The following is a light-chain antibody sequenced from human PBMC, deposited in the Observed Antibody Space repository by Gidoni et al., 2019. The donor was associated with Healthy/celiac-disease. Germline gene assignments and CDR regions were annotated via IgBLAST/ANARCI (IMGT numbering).Light chain of an antibody. V-gene: IGLV2-14*01. CDR1: SSDVGGSNY. CDR3: SSYPSSSTRVV. Sequence: QSALTQPASVSGSPGQSITISCTGTSSDVGGSNYVSWDKPHPGKAPKLMIYEVSNRPSGVSNRFSGSKSGNTASLTISGLQAEDEADYYCSSYPSSSTRVVFGGGTKLTVL. CDR2: EVS. J-gene: IGLJ2*01.